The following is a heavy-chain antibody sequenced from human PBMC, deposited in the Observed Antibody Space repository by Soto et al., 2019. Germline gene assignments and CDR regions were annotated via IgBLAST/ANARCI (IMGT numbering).Heavy chain of an antibody. CDR3: AHKEAAYRGFKY. CDR2: IYWDDDK. Sequence: QITLKESGPTLVKPTQTLTLACTFAGFSLSTRGVGVGWIRQPPGQALEWLALIYWDDDKRYSPSLKSRLTISKDTSKHQGVLTMINMDPVDTVTYYCAHKEAAYRGFKYWGQGSLVTVSS. V-gene: IGHV2-5*02. CDR1: GFSLSTRGVG. D-gene: IGHD4-4*01. J-gene: IGHJ4*02.